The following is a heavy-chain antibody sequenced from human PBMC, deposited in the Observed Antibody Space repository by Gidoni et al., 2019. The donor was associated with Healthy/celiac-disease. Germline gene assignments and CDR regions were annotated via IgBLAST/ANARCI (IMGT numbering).Heavy chain of an antibody. D-gene: IGHD6-13*01. CDR3: ATVISSPPFPGSTLVDY. J-gene: IGHJ4*02. CDR2: FDPEDGET. CDR1: GYSLTDLS. Sequence: QVQLVQSGAEVKKPGASVKVSCKVSGYSLTDLSMHWVRQAPGKGLEWMGGFDPEDGETIYAQKFQGRVTMTEDTSTDTAYMELSSLRSEDTAVYYCATVISSPPFPGSTLVDYWGQGTLVTVSS. V-gene: IGHV1-24*01.